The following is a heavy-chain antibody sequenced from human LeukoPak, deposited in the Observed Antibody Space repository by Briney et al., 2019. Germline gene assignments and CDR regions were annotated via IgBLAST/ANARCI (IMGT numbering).Heavy chain of an antibody. CDR1: GFTFSSYA. CDR2: ISSNGGST. D-gene: IGHD6-13*01. CDR3: ARGSRIAAAGTGFDY. Sequence: GGSLRLSCAASGFTFSSYAMHWVRQAPGKGPEYVSAISSNGGSTYYANSVKGRFTISRDNSKNTLYLQMGSLRAEDMAVYYCARGSRIAAAGTGFDYWGQGTLVTVSS. V-gene: IGHV3-64*01. J-gene: IGHJ4*02.